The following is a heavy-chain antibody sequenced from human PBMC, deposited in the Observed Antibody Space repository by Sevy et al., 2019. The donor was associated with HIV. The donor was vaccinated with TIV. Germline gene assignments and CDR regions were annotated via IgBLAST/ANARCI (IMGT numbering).Heavy chain of an antibody. CDR3: ARASGYYDSSGYYDY. D-gene: IGHD3-22*01. CDR2: IRSSSSYR. Sequence: GGSLRLSCAASGFTFSSSSMSWVRQAPGKGLEWVSSIRSSSSYRYYADSVKGRFTISRDNAKNSLYLQMNSLRVEDTALYYCARASGYYDSSGYYDYWGQGTLVTVSS. J-gene: IGHJ4*02. V-gene: IGHV3-21*01. CDR1: GFTFSSSS.